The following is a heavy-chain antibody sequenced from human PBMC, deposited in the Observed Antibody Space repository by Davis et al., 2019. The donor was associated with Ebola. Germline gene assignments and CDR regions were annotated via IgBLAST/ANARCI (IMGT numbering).Heavy chain of an antibody. CDR3: TTPGGQDSGYDVFDI. CDR2: INPNDGRT. CDR1: GYTFTNYY. Sequence: AASVKVSCKASGYTFTNYYMHWVRQAPGQGLEWMGMINPNDGRTIYAQKFQGRLTVTRDTSTTTVYIDLSSLRSEDTALYYCTTPGGQDSGYDVFDIWGQGTKVTVSS. D-gene: IGHD5-12*01. V-gene: IGHV1-46*03. J-gene: IGHJ3*02.